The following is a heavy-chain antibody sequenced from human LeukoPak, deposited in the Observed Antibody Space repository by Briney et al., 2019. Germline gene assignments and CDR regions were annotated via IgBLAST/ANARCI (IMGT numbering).Heavy chain of an antibody. CDR1: GVSFRGYY. CDR2: INHSGSTNT. D-gene: IGHD4-23*01. CDR3: ARGHPGKNGGMD. Sequence: SETLSLTCAVYGVSFRGYYWSWIRQPPGKRLEWLGEINHSGSTNTNYSPSLKSRVTISVDTSKNQFSLKLSSVTAADTALYYCARGHPGKNGGMDWGQGTLVTVSS. V-gene: IGHV4-34*01. J-gene: IGHJ4*02.